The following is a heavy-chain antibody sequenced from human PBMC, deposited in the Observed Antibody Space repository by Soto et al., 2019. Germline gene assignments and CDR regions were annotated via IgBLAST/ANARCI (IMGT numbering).Heavy chain of an antibody. D-gene: IGHD1-7*01. Sequence: QITLKESGPTLVKPTQTLTLTCTFSGFSLSTSGVGVGWIRQPPGKALEWLALIYWDDDKRHSPSLKSRLTXPXDXXKTQVVRTTTNMDPVDTATYYCAHQVSLELTRFDYWGQGTLVTVSS. CDR1: GFSLSTSGVG. CDR2: IYWDDDK. V-gene: IGHV2-5*02. J-gene: IGHJ4*02. CDR3: AHQVSLELTRFDY.